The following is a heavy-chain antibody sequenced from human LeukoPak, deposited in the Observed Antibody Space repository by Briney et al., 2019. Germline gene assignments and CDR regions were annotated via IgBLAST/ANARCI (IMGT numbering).Heavy chain of an antibody. Sequence: SETLSLTCAVYGGSFSGYYWSWIRQPPGKGLEWIGEINHSGSTNYNPSLKSRVTISVDTSKNQFSLKLSSVTAADTAVYYCARDEYSSGWYTYGYWGQGTLVTVSS. D-gene: IGHD6-19*01. CDR1: GGSFSGYY. CDR2: INHSGST. J-gene: IGHJ4*02. CDR3: ARDEYSSGWYTYGY. V-gene: IGHV4-34*01.